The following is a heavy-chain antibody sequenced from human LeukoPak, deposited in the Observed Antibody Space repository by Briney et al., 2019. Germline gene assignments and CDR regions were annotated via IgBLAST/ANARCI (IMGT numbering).Heavy chain of an antibody. CDR1: GYSFTSYW. J-gene: IGHJ3*02. D-gene: IGHD6-6*01. V-gene: IGHV5-51*01. CDR2: IYPGDSDT. Sequence: GESLKISCKGSGYSFTSYWIGWVSQMPGKGLEWMGIIYPGDSDTRYSPSFQGQVTISVDKSISTSYLQLSSLTASDTAMYYCATRGSSPLEAFDIWGQGTMVTVSS. CDR3: ATRGSSPLEAFDI.